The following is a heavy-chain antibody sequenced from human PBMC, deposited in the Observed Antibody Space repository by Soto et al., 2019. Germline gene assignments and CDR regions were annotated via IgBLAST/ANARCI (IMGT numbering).Heavy chain of an antibody. J-gene: IGHJ2*01. CDR1: GFTFSTYA. CDR2: ISGSGGST. CDR3: AKSGIVVVPAAILGWYFDL. D-gene: IGHD2-2*02. Sequence: EVQLLESGGGLVQPGGSLRLSCAASGFTFSTYAMSWVRQAPGKGLEWVSAISGSGGSTYYADSVKGRFTISRDNSKNTLYLQMNSLRAEDTAVYYCAKSGIVVVPAAILGWYFDLWGRGTLVTVSS. V-gene: IGHV3-23*01.